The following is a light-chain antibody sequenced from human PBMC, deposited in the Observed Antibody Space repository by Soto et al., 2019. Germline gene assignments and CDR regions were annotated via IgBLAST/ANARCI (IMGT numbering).Light chain of an antibody. V-gene: IGKV1-5*01. J-gene: IGKJ1*01. CDR3: QQYKSSRT. CDR2: DAS. CDR1: QSISSW. Sequence: DIQMTQSPSTLSAFVGDRVTITCRASQSISSWLAWYQQKPGKASKLLIYDASSLESGVPSRFSGSGSGTEFTLTISSLQPDDFATYYCQQYKSSRTFGQGTRVEIK.